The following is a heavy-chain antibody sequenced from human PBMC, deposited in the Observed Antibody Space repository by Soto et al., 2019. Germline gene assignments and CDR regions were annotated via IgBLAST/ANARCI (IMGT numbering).Heavy chain of an antibody. CDR2: VSWNGSRP. V-gene: IGHV3-35*01. CDR1: RFTFSNSD. CDR3: VRRYYDFWIGYYAFDI. Sequence: EVQLVESGGGLIQPGGSLRLSCAASRFTFSNSDVNWVHQAPGKGLEWVSGVSWNGSRPHYADSVKCRFIISRDNSINTLYLQTNSLMAEDTAVYYWVRRYYDFWIGYYAFDIWGQGTMVTVSS. J-gene: IGHJ3*02. D-gene: IGHD3-3*01.